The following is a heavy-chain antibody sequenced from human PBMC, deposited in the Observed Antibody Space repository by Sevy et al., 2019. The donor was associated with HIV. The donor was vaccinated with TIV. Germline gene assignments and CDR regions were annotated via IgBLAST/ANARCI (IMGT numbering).Heavy chain of an antibody. J-gene: IGHJ4*02. D-gene: IGHD2-2*03. CDR1: GFTFGDYG. Sequence: GGSLRLSCAASGFTFGDYGMNWVRQAPGKGLEWVSSISGGCSTIYYANSVRGRFTISRDNAKNSLYLQMNSLRAEDTDAYYCARELVGSAPAFDYWGQGSLVTVSS. CDR3: ARELVGSAPAFDY. V-gene: IGHV3-48*03. CDR2: ISGGCSTI.